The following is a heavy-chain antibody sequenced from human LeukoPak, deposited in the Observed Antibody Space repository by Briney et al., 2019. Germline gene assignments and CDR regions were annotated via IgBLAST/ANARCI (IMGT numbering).Heavy chain of an antibody. D-gene: IGHD6-13*01. CDR3: ARDHVAAAGTPHH. CDR1: GFTFSNFW. J-gene: IGHJ4*02. CDR2: IYSDGST. Sequence: GGSLRLSCAAPGFTFSNFWMSWVRQAPGRGLEWVSVIYSDGSTYYADSVKGRFSISRDNLKNTLYLQMNNLRAEDTAIYYCARDHVAAAGTPHHWGQGTLVTVSS. V-gene: IGHV3-66*01.